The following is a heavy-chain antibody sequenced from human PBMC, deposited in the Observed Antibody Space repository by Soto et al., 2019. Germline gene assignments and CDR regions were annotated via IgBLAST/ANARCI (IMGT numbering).Heavy chain of an antibody. CDR1: GGTFSSYT. CDR2: IIPILGIA. V-gene: IGHV1-69*02. J-gene: IGHJ6*03. CDR3: ARGSCSGGSCYYYYMDV. D-gene: IGHD2-15*01. Sequence: QVQLVQSGAEVKKPGSSVKVSCKASGGTFSSYTISWVRQAPGQGLEWMGRIIPILGIANYAQKFQGRVTITADKSTSTAYMELSSLRSEDTAVYYCARGSCSGGSCYYYYMDVWGKGTTATVSS.